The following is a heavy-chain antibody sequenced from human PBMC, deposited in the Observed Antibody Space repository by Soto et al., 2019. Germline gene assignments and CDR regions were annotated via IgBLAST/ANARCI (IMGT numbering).Heavy chain of an antibody. Sequence: ASVKVSCKASGYTFTSYAMHWVRQAPGQRLEWMGWINAGNGNTKYSQKFQGRVTITRDTSASTAYMELSSLRSEDTAVYYCARGGEDYDYIWGSYRSSGRFEYWGQGTLVTLSS. D-gene: IGHD3-16*02. V-gene: IGHV1-3*01. CDR2: INAGNGNT. J-gene: IGHJ4*02. CDR3: ARGGEDYDYIWGSYRSSGRFEY. CDR1: GYTFTSYA.